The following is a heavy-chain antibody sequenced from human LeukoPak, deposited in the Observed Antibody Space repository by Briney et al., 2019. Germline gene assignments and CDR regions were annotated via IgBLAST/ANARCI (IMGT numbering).Heavy chain of an antibody. J-gene: IGHJ4*02. V-gene: IGHV1-18*01. D-gene: IGHD6-19*01. CDR1: GYTFTSYG. CDR2: ISAYSGNT. CDR3: ARDGSIAVAGFFDY. Sequence: GASVKVSCKASGYTFTSYGISWVRQAPGQGLEWMGWISAYSGNTNYAQKLQGRVTMTTDTSTSTAYMELRSLRSDDTAVYYCARDGSIAVAGFFDYWGQGTLVTVSS.